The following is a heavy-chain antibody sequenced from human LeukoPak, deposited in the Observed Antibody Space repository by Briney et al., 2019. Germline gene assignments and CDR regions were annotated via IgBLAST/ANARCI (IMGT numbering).Heavy chain of an antibody. J-gene: IGHJ4*02. D-gene: IGHD6-19*01. CDR1: GGSISSSSYY. Sequence: RTSETLSLTCTVSGGSISSSSYYWGWIRQPPGKGLEWIGSIYYSGSTYYNPSLKSRVTISVDTSKNQFSLKLSSVTAADTAVYYCARVLIDGGWLGDKYYFDYWGQGTLVTVSS. CDR2: IYYSGST. CDR3: ARVLIDGGWLGDKYYFDY. V-gene: IGHV4-39*01.